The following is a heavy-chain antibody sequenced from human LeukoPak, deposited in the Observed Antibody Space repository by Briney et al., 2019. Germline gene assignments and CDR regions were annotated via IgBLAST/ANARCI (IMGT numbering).Heavy chain of an antibody. Sequence: ASVKVSCKASGYTFIDYYIHWVRQAPGQGLEWMGIINPSGGSTNYAQKFQGRVTMTRDTSTSTVSMELSRLRSEDTAVYYCARVSKVTDLWFDPWGQGTLVTVSS. D-gene: IGHD4-17*01. CDR2: INPSGGST. V-gene: IGHV1-46*01. CDR3: ARVSKVTDLWFDP. CDR1: GYTFIDYY. J-gene: IGHJ5*02.